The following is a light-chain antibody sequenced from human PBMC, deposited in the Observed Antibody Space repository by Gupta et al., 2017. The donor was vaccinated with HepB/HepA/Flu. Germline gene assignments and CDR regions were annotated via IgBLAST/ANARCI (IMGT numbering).Light chain of an antibody. J-gene: IGKJ4*01. V-gene: IGKV1-39*01. CDR1: QSISSY. CDR2: AAS. Sequence: DIQMTQSPSSLSASVGDRVTITFLASQSISSYLNWYQQKPGKAPKLLIYAASSLQSGVPSRFSGSGSGTDFTLTISRLQPEDFATYYCQQCYTTPRAFGAGTKVELK. CDR3: QQCYTTPRA.